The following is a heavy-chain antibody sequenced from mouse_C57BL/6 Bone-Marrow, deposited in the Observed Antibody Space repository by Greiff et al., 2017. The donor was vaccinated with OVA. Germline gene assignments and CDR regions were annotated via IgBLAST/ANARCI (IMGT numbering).Heavy chain of an antibody. J-gene: IGHJ3*01. CDR1: GFTFSSYA. Sequence: EVHLVESGEGLVKPGGSLKLSCAASGFTFSSYAMSWVRQTPEKRLEWVAYISSGGDYIYYADTVKGRFTISRDNAKNTLYLQMSRLKSEDTAMYYCARQPTTYGSSFGWFAYWGQGTLVTVSA. CDR2: ISSGGDYI. D-gene: IGHD1-1*01. CDR3: ARQPTTYGSSFGWFAY. V-gene: IGHV5S21*01.